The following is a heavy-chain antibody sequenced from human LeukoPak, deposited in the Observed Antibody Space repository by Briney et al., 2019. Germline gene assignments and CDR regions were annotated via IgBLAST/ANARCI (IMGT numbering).Heavy chain of an antibody. Sequence: GALRLSCAASGFTFSSYSMNWVRQAPGKGLEWVSSISSSSSYIYYADSVKGRFTISRDNAKSSLYLQMNSLRAEDTAVYYCARDRFHYDSSGYFGFDYWGQGTLVTVSS. J-gene: IGHJ4*02. D-gene: IGHD3-22*01. CDR3: ARDRFHYDSSGYFGFDY. V-gene: IGHV3-21*01. CDR2: ISSSSSYI. CDR1: GFTFSSYS.